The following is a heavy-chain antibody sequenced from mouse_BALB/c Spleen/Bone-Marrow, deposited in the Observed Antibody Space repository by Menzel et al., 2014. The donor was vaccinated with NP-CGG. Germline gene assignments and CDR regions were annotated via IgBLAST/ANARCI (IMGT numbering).Heavy chain of an antibody. J-gene: IGHJ3*01. CDR2: IDPANGNT. CDR3: AGDGAY. Sequence: VQLQQSGAELVKPGASVKLSCTASGFNIKDTYMHWVKQRPEQGLEWIGRIDPANGNTKYDPKFQGKATITADTSSNTAYLQISSLTSEDPAVFYCAGDGAYWGQGTLVTVSA. V-gene: IGHV14-3*02. CDR1: GFNIKDTY.